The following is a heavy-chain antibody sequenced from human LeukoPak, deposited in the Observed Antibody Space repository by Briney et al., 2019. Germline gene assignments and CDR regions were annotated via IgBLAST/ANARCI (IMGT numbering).Heavy chain of an antibody. CDR2: ISGSGGST. V-gene: IGHV3-23*01. Sequence: GGSLRLSCAASGFTFSSYGMHWVRQAPGKGLEWVSAISGSGGSTYYADSVKGRFTISRDNSKNTLYLQMNSLRAEDTAVYYCVKLTILEGWFDPWGQGTLVTVSS. J-gene: IGHJ5*02. CDR3: VKLTILEGWFDP. D-gene: IGHD3-3*01. CDR1: GFTFSSYG.